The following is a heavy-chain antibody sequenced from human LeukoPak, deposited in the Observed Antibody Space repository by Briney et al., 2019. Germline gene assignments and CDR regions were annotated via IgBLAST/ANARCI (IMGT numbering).Heavy chain of an antibody. J-gene: IGHJ4*02. CDR2: INPSGGST. CDR1: GYTFTSYY. Sequence: ASVKVSCKASGYTFTSYYMHWVRQAPGQGLEWMGIINPSGGSTSYAQKFQGRVTMTRDMSTSTVYMELSSLRSEDTAVYYCARDPPPERYCTNGVCYTDDYWGQGTLVTVSS. D-gene: IGHD2-8*01. CDR3: ARDPPPERYCTNGVCYTDDY. V-gene: IGHV1-46*01.